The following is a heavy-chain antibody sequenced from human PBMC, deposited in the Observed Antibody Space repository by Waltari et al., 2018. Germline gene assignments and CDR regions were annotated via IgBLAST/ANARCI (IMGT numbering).Heavy chain of an antibody. CDR3: ARSENYDYIWGSYGYFDY. Sequence: QLQLQESGPGLVKPSETLSLTCTVSGGSISSSSYYWGWLRQPPGKGLEWIGSIYYSGSTYYNPSLKSRVTISVDTSKNQFSLKLSSVTAADTAVYYCARSENYDYIWGSYGYFDYWGQGTLVTVSS. D-gene: IGHD3-16*01. J-gene: IGHJ4*02. V-gene: IGHV4-39*07. CDR1: GGSISSSSYY. CDR2: IYYSGST.